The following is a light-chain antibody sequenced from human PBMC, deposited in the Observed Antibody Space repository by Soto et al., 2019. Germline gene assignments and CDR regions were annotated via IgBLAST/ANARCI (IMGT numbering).Light chain of an antibody. CDR1: QDISSF. CDR3: QQYHTSSIT. V-gene: IGKV1-5*01. J-gene: IGKJ5*01. CDR2: DAS. Sequence: DIQMTQSPSTLSASVGDRVTITCRASQDISSFLAWYQQKPGKAPTLLIYDASTLERGVPSRFSGTGSGTEFTLSIDSLQPDDFATYYCQQYHTSSITFGQGTRLETK.